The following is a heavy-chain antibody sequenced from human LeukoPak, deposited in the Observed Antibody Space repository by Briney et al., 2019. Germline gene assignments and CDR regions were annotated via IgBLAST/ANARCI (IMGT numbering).Heavy chain of an antibody. CDR1: GFTFSTYS. V-gene: IGHV3-48*02. Sequence: GGSLRLSCAVSGFTFSTYSMDWVRQAPGKGLEWISHISTSSSTIYYADSVKGRFTISRDNAKNSLFLQMNNLRDEDTAVYYCVRGWRSNSFDYWGQGTLVTVSS. J-gene: IGHJ4*02. D-gene: IGHD1-26*01. CDR2: ISTSSSTI. CDR3: VRGWRSNSFDY.